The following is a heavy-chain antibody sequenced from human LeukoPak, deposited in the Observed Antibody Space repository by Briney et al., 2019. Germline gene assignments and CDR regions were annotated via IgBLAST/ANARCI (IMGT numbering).Heavy chain of an antibody. J-gene: IGHJ4*02. CDR2: ISSSGSYI. CDR3: ARQRGDY. V-gene: IGHV3-21*04. CDR1: GFTFSSYS. D-gene: IGHD3-10*01. Sequence: GGSLRLSCAASGFTFSSYSMNWVRQAPGKGLEWVSSISSSGSYIYYADSVKGRFTISRDTAKNSLYQQMNNMRAEDTAVYYCARQRGDYWGQGTPVTVSS.